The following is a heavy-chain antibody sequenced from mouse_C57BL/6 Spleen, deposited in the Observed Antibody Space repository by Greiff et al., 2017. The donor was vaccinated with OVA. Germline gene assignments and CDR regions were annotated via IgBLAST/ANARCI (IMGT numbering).Heavy chain of an antibody. Sequence: EVKLQESEGGLVQPGSSMKLSCTASGFTFSDYYMAWVRQVPETGLEWVANINYDGSSTYYLDSLKSRFIISRANAKNILYLQMSSLKSEDTATYYCARGIYGSSYDWYFDVWGTGTTVTVSS. V-gene: IGHV5-16*01. D-gene: IGHD1-1*01. J-gene: IGHJ1*03. CDR2: INYDGSST. CDR3: ARGIYGSSYDWYFDV. CDR1: GFTFSDYY.